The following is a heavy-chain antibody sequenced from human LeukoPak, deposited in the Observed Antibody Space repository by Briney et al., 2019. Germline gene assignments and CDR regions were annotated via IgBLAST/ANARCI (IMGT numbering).Heavy chain of an antibody. CDR1: GFTFSSYG. J-gene: IGHJ4*02. V-gene: IGHV3-33*01. CDR3: ARDGVGATTYDY. D-gene: IGHD1-26*01. Sequence: GRSLRLSCAASGFTFSSYGMHLVRQAPGKGLEWVGVIWYDGSNKYYADSVKGRFTISRDNSKNTLYLQMNSLRAEDTAVYYCARDGVGATTYDYWGQGTLVTVSS. CDR2: IWYDGSNK.